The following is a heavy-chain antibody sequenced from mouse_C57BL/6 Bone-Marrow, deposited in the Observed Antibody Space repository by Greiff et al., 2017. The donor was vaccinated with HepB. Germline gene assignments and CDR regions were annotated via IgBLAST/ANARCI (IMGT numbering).Heavy chain of an antibody. CDR1: GYTFTSYW. V-gene: IGHV1-64*01. Sequence: VQLQQSGAELVKPGASVKLSCKASGYTFTSYWMHWVKQRPGQGLEWIGMIHPNSGSTNYNEKFKSKATLTVDKSSSTAYMQLSSLTSEDSAVYYCASHYYGSSYGFAYWGQGTLVTVSA. J-gene: IGHJ3*01. D-gene: IGHD1-1*01. CDR2: IHPNSGST. CDR3: ASHYYGSSYGFAY.